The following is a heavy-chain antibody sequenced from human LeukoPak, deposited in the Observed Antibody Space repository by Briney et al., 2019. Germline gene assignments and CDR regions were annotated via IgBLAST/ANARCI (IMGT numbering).Heavy chain of an antibody. V-gene: IGHV1-8*01. D-gene: IGHD1-26*01. J-gene: IGHJ4*02. Sequence: ASVKVSCKASGYTFTSYDINWVRQATGQGLEWMGWVNPNSGNTGYAQKFQGRVTMTRNTSISTAYMELSSLRSEDTAVYYCARAYRLSGSYSYGGYWGQGTLVTVSS. CDR1: GYTFTSYD. CDR3: ARAYRLSGSYSYGGY. CDR2: VNPNSGNT.